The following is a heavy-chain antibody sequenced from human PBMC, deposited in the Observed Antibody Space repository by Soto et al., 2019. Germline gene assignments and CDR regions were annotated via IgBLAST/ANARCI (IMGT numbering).Heavy chain of an antibody. CDR2: ISYDGSNK. CDR3: ARDRIGAYSSPSTGFDY. V-gene: IGHV3-30-3*01. Sequence: PGGSLRLSCAASGFTFSSYAMHWVRQAPGKGLEWVAVISYDGSNKYYADSVKGRFTISRDNSKNTLYLQMNSLRAEDTAVYYCARDRIGAYSSPSTGFDYWGQGTLVTVSS. J-gene: IGHJ4*02. CDR1: GFTFSSYA. D-gene: IGHD6-13*01.